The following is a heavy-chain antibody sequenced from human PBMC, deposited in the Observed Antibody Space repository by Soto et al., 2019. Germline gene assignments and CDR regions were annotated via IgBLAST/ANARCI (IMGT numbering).Heavy chain of an antibody. CDR1: GGSISSYY. V-gene: IGHV4-59*08. J-gene: IGHJ5*02. Sequence: SETLSLTCTVSGGSISSYYWSWIRQHPGKGLEWIGYIYYSGSTNYNPSLKSRVTISVDTSKNQFSLKLSSVTAADTAVYYCARLGYDFWSGYYRNWFDPWGQGTLVTVSS. CDR3: ARLGYDFWSGYYRNWFDP. CDR2: IYYSGST. D-gene: IGHD3-3*01.